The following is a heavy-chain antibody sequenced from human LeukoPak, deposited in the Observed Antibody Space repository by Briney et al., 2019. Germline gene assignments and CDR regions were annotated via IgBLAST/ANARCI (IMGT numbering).Heavy chain of an antibody. D-gene: IGHD5-18*01. CDR2: ISSSSSYI. J-gene: IGHJ4*02. V-gene: IGHV3-21*01. Sequence: GGSLRLSCAASGFTFSSYSMNWVRQAPGKGLEWVSFISSSSSYIYYADSVKGRFTISRDNAKNSLYLQMNSLRAEDTAVYYCARDDRGYSYGRRVDYWGQGTLVTVSS. CDR3: ARDDRGYSYGRRVDY. CDR1: GFTFSSYS.